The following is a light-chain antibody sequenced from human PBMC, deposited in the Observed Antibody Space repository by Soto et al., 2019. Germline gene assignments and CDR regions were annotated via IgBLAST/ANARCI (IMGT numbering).Light chain of an antibody. Sequence: DIQMTQSPSTLSASVGDRVTITCRASQTIGTWLAWYQHKPGTAPKLLIYKASSLEPGVPSRFSGSGSGTEFTLTISSLQPDDFATYYCQQYSTYSRTFGQGTKVETK. V-gene: IGKV1-5*03. J-gene: IGKJ2*02. CDR1: QTIGTW. CDR3: QQYSTYSRT. CDR2: KAS.